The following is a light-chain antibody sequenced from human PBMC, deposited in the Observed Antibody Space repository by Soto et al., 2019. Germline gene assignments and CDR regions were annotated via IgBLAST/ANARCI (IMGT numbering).Light chain of an antibody. CDR2: DAY. J-gene: IGKJ4*01. CDR1: PSVDTL. V-gene: IGKV3-11*01. Sequence: EIVLTQSPATLSLSPGERATLSCRASPSVDTLLSWYQQKPGQVPRLLIYDAYNRATGIPARFSGSGSGTDFTLTISSLEPEDFAVYYCQKRRDLPITFGGGTQVEIK. CDR3: QKRRDLPIT.